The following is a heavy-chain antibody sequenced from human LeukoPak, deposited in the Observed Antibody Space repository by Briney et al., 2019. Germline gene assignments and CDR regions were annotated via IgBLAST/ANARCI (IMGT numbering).Heavy chain of an antibody. CDR3: ARDHYYDSSVYYRFDY. CDR2: IYSGGST. D-gene: IGHD3-22*01. CDR1: GFTVSSNY. V-gene: IGHV3-53*01. J-gene: IGHJ4*02. Sequence: PGGSLRLSCAASGFTVSSNYMSWVRQAPGKGLEWVSVIYSGGSTYYADSVKRRFTISRDNSKNTLYLQMNSLRAEDTGVYYCARDHYYDSSVYYRFDYWGQGTLVTVSS.